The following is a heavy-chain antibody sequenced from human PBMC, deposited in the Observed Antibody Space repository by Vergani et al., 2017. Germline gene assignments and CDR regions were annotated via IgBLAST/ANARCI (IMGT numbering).Heavy chain of an antibody. J-gene: IGHJ4*02. CDR1: GFTFSSYA. D-gene: IGHD3-22*01. CDR2: ISYEGSNK. V-gene: IGHV3-30-3*01. Sequence: QVQLVESGGGVVQPGRSLRLSCAASGFTFSSYAMHWVRQAPGKGLEWVAVISYEGSNKYYADSVKGRFTISRDNAKNSLYLQMNSLRATDTAVCYCAKVPDSGFPDYWGQGTLVTVSS. CDR3: AKVPDSGFPDY.